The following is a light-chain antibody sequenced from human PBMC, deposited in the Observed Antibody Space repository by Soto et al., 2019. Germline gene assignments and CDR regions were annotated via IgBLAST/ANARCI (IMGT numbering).Light chain of an antibody. V-gene: IGKV3-15*01. CDR2: GAS. CDR1: QSVSSK. CDR3: QQYNNWPPIT. Sequence: EIVMTQSPATLAVSPGERATLSCRASQSVSSKLAWYQQKPGQAPRLLIYGASTRATGIPARFSGSGSGTEFTLTISSLQSEDFAIYYCQQYNNWPPITFGQGTRLEIK. J-gene: IGKJ5*01.